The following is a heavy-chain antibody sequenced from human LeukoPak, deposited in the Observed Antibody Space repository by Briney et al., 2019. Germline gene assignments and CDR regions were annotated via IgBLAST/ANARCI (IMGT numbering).Heavy chain of an antibody. CDR3: ARDPGYSYGIPSDY. V-gene: IGHV3-33*01. CDR1: GFTFSSYG. CDR2: IWYDGSNK. Sequence: GGSLRLSCAASGFTFSSYGMHWVRQAPGKGLEWVAVIWYDGSNKYYADSVKGRFTISRDNSKNTLYLQMNSLRAEDTAVYYYARDPGYSYGIPSDYWGQGTLVTVSS. D-gene: IGHD5-18*01. J-gene: IGHJ4*02.